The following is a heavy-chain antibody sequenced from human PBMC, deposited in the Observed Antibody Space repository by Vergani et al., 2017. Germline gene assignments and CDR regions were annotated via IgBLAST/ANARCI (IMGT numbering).Heavy chain of an antibody. CDR2: ITAIGSA. J-gene: IGHJ4*02. D-gene: IGHD3-10*01. CDR3: ASRRPRLNLGSKSNAGTFDS. V-gene: IGHV4-34*02. CDR1: GGSLSGYF. Sequence: QVHLQQRGAGVLKPSETLSLTCGVIGGSLSGYFWSWIRQSPGRGLEGICEITAIGSAKYSPSATSRVTISVDTSRGEFPLTVTSVTAADTGLYFCASRRPRLNLGSKSNAGTFDSWGQGTLVTVSA.